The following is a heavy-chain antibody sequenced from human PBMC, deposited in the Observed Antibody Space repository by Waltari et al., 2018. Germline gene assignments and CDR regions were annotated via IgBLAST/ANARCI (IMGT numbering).Heavy chain of an antibody. CDR1: GYSISSGYY. D-gene: IGHD5-18*01. J-gene: IGHJ4*02. V-gene: IGHV4-38-2*01. CDR3: ARGSYSYGARGFDY. Sequence: QVQLQESGPGLVKPSETLSLTCAVSGYSISSGYYWGWIRQPPGKGLEWIGSIYHSGSTYYNPSLKSRVTISVDTSKNQFSLKLSSVTAADTAVYYCARGSYSYGARGFDYWGQGTLVTVSS. CDR2: IYHSGST.